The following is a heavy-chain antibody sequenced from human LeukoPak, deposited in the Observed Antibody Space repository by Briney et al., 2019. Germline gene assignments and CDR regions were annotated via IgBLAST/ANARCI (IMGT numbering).Heavy chain of an antibody. Sequence: SVKVSCKASGGTFSSYAISWVRQAPGQGLELMGRIIPIFGTANYAQKFQGRVTITTDESTSTAYMELSSLRSEDTAVYYCASADSSGYYPHDYWGQGTLVTVSS. CDR1: GGTFSSYA. CDR2: IIPIFGTA. J-gene: IGHJ4*02. D-gene: IGHD3-22*01. CDR3: ASADSSGYYPHDY. V-gene: IGHV1-69*05.